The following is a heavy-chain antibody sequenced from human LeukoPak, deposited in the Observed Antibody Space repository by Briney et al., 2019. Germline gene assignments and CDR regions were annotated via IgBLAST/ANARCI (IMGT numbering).Heavy chain of an antibody. CDR2: ISGSGGST. D-gene: IGHD5-12*01. CDR1: GFTFSSYA. J-gene: IGHJ4*02. V-gene: IGHV3-23*01. CDR3: AKDSPILPSWRAERGPTIFNY. Sequence: PGGSLRLSCAASGFTFSSYAMSWVRQAPGKGLEWVSAISGSGGSTYYADSVKGRFTISRDNSKNTLYLQMDSLRAEDTAVYYCAKDSPILPSWRAERGPTIFNYWGQGTLVTVSS.